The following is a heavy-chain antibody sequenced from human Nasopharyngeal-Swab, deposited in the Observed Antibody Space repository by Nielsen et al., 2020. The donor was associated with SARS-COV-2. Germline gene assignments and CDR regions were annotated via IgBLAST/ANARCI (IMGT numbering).Heavy chain of an antibody. CDR1: GFTVSSNY. J-gene: IGHJ4*02. V-gene: IGHV3-53*04. CDR2: IYSGGST. Sequence: GESLKISCAASGFTVSSNYMNWVRQAPGKGLEWVSVIYSGGSTYYADSVKGRFTISRHISRNTLYLQMNSLRAEDTAVYFCARGGSGYDPIDYWGQGTLVTVSS. CDR3: ARGGSGYDPIDY. D-gene: IGHD5-12*01.